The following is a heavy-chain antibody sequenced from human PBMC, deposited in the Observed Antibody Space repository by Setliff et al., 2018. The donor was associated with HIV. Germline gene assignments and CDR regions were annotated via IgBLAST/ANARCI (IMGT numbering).Heavy chain of an antibody. V-gene: IGHV1-2*06. CDR1: GYTFTGYF. CDR2: INPNSGGT. Sequence: GASVKVSCKASGYTFTGYFMHWVRQAPGQGLEWMGRINPNSGGTNYAQKFQGRATMTRDTSISTAYMELSRLRSDDTAVYYCASKVHCTNGVCLDAFGIWGQGTMVTVSS. J-gene: IGHJ3*02. CDR3: ASKVHCTNGVCLDAFGI. D-gene: IGHD2-8*01.